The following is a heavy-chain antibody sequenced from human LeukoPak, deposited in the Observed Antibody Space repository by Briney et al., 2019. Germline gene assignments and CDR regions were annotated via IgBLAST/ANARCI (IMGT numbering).Heavy chain of an antibody. CDR1: GFTFSSYA. Sequence: GGSLRLSCAASGFTFSSYAMSWVRQAPGKGLEWVSAISGSGGSTYYADSVKGRFTISRDNSKNTLYLQMNSLRAEDTAVYYCAKERKTYDFWSGYSFDYWGQGTLVTVSS. J-gene: IGHJ4*02. V-gene: IGHV3-23*01. CDR2: ISGSGGST. D-gene: IGHD3-3*01. CDR3: AKERKTYDFWSGYSFDY.